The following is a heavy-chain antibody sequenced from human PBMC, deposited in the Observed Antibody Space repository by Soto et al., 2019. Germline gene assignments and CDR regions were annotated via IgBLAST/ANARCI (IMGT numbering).Heavy chain of an antibody. V-gene: IGHV1-2*04. J-gene: IGHJ3*02. CDR2: INPNSGGT. Sequence: ASVKVSCKASGYTFTGYYMHWVRQAPGQGLEWMGWINPNSGGTNYAQKFQGWVTMTRDTSISTAYMELSRLRSDDTAVYYCARHGSGSYLFAFDIWGQGTMVTVSS. CDR3: ARHGSGSYLFAFDI. CDR1: GYTFTGYY. D-gene: IGHD3-10*01.